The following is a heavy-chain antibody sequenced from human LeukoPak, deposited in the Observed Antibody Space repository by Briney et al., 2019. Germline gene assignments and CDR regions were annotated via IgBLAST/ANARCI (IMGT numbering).Heavy chain of an antibody. CDR3: ARRAYGDDSFDY. Sequence: GGSLRLSCAASGFTFRSYSMNWVRQAPGKGLEWVSYITSGSSPIYYADSVKGRFTISRDNAKNSLYLQMNSLRDEDTAVYYCARRAYGDDSFDYWGQGTLVTVS. J-gene: IGHJ4*02. D-gene: IGHD4-17*01. CDR1: GFTFRSYS. V-gene: IGHV3-48*02. CDR2: ITSGSSPI.